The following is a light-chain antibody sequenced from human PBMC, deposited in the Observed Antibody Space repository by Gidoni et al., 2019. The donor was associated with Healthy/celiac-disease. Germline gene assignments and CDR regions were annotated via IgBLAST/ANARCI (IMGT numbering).Light chain of an antibody. CDR2: DAS. V-gene: IGKV1-33*01. J-gene: IGKJ3*01. CDR1: QDISNY. Sequence: DIQRTQSPSSLSASVGDRVTITCQASQDISNYLNWYQPKPGKAPKLLIYDASNLETGVPSRFSGSGSGTDFTFAISSLQPEDIATYCCQQYDNLPPTFGPGTKVEIE. CDR3: QQYDNLPPT.